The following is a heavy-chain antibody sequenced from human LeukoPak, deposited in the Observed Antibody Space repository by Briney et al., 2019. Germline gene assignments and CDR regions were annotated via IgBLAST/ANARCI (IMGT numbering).Heavy chain of an antibody. D-gene: IGHD3-9*01. CDR2: INQDGSVK. V-gene: IGHV3-7*01. J-gene: IGHJ6*03. CDR1: GFTFSSYW. CDR3: ARDPLTLYNYYMDV. Sequence: GGSLRLSCSASGFTFSSYWMSWVRQAPGKGLEWVANINQDGSVKYHVDSVKGRFTISRDNAKNSLYLQMNSLRAEDTAVYYCARDPLTLYNYYMDVWGKGTTVTVSS.